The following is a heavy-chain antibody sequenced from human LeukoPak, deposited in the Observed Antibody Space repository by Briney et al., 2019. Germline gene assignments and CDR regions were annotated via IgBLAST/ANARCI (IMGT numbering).Heavy chain of an antibody. CDR3: AKGDTTWELPHDY. D-gene: IGHD1-26*01. V-gene: IGHV3-53*01. CDR2: IYTTGRT. Sequence: GGSLRLSCTVSGFTVSSNSMSWVRQAPGKGLEWVSFIYTTGRTHDSDSVKGRFTISRDKSKNTLYLQMNSLRAEDTAVYYCAKGDTTWELPHDYWGQGTLVTVSS. J-gene: IGHJ4*02. CDR1: GFTVSSNS.